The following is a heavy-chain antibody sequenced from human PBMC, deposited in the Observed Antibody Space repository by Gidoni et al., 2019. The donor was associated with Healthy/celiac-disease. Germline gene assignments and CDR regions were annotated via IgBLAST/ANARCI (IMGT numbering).Heavy chain of an antibody. CDR1: GFTVSSNY. CDR3: ARDGMRITGTIYPFWD. V-gene: IGHV3-53*04. CDR2: IYSGGST. Sequence: EVQLVESGGGLVQPGGSLRLSCAASGFTVSSNYMSWVRQAPGKGLEWVSVIYSGGSTYYADSVKGRFTISRHNSKNTLYLQMNSLRAEDTAVYYCARDGMRITGTIYPFWDWGQGTLVTVSS. D-gene: IGHD1-7*01. J-gene: IGHJ4*02.